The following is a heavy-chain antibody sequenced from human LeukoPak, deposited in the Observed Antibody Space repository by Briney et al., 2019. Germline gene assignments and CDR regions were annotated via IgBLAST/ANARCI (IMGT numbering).Heavy chain of an antibody. CDR2: INPNSGGT. J-gene: IGHJ4*02. Sequence: ASVKVSCKASGCTFTGYYMHWVRQAPGQGLEWMGRINPNSGGTNYAQKFQGRVTMTRDTSISTAYMELSRLSSDDTAVYYCARDFYYGSGSNWGQGTLVTVSS. D-gene: IGHD3-10*01. CDR3: ARDFYYGSGSN. V-gene: IGHV1-2*06. CDR1: GCTFTGYY.